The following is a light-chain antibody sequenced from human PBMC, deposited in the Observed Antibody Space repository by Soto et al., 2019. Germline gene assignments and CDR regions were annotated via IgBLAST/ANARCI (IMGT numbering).Light chain of an antibody. J-gene: IGKJ4*01. CDR2: AAS. CDR3: KQSKSFPLT. Sequence: DIQMTQSPSSLSASVGDRVTITCRASQGIDRWLAWYQQKPGKAPKVLIYAASSLRSGVPSRFSGSGSGTDFSLTISNLQPEDLATYYCKQSKSFPLTFGGGTKVEIK. V-gene: IGKV1-12*01. CDR1: QGIDRW.